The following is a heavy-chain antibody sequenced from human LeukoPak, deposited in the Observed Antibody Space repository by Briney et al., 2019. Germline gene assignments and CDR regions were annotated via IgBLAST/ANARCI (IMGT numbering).Heavy chain of an antibody. CDR2: IYSAGNK. J-gene: IGHJ4*02. D-gene: IGHD2-15*01. V-gene: IGHV3-53*01. CDR3: ARDFNLLGLAVD. CDR1: GSTFSDYY. Sequence: PGGSLRLSCAASGSTFSDYYMSWIRQAPGKGLEWVSVIYSAGNKYYAESVKGRFTISRDDSKNTLFLQMNSLRAEDTAIYYCARDFNLLGLAVDWGQGTLVTVSS.